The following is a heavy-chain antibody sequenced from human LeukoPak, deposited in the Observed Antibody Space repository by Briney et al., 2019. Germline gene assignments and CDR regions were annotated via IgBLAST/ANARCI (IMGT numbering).Heavy chain of an antibody. CDR1: GGSISSGDYY. V-gene: IGHV4-30-4*01. D-gene: IGHD4-23*01. Sequence: SETLSLTCTVSGGSISSGDYYWSWIRQPPGKGLEWIGYIYYSGSTYYNPPLKSRVTISVDTSKNQFSLKLSSVTAADTAVYCARDLLNEGNHLDYWGQGTLVTVSS. J-gene: IGHJ4*02. CDR3: ARDLLNEGNHLDY. CDR2: IYYSGST.